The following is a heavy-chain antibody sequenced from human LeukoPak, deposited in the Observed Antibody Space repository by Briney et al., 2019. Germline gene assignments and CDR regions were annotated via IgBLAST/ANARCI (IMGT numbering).Heavy chain of an antibody. J-gene: IGHJ1*01. CDR1: GLKFKIYG. V-gene: IGHV3-33*01. D-gene: IGHD2-21*01. CDR3: ATYYGGNPEYLQH. CDR2: IWYDGSYK. Sequence: GRSLRLSCAASGLKFKIYGMEWVRQAPGKGLEWVSFIWYDGSYKYYADSVRGRFSISRDNSKNTLYLQMNSLRAEDTAVYYCATYYGGNPEYLQHWGQGALVIVSS.